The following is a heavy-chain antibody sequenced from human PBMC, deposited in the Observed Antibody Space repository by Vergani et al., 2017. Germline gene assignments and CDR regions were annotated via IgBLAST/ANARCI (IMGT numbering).Heavy chain of an antibody. CDR1: FDSIRNLY. CDR2: IHYSENT. J-gene: IGHJ5*02. CDR3: ASDTHSGQRADR. Sequence: QVQLQESGPGLVKSSETLSLTCSVSFDSIRNLYCNWIRQPPVKGLEWIGSIHYSENTNYNPSLKTRVTISVDTSKNQFSLTLTSVTAAATAVYYCASDTHSGQRADRWGQGILVTVTS. D-gene: IGHD6-19*01. V-gene: IGHV4-59*11.